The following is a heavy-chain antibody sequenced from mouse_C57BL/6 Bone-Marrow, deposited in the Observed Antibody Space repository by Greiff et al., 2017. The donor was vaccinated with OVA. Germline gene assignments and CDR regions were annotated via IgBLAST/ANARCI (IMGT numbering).Heavy chain of an antibody. CDR1: GYTFTSYW. D-gene: IGHD2-3*01. CDR3: ARRDGYYGYAMDY. V-gene: IGHV1-52*01. J-gene: IGHJ4*01. CDR2: IDPSDSET. Sequence: QVQLQQPGAELVRPGSSVKLSCKASGYTFTSYWMHWVKQRPIQGLEWIGNIDPSDSETHYNQKFKDKATLTVDKSSSTAYMQRSSLTSEDSAVYYCARRDGYYGYAMDYWGQGTSVTVSS.